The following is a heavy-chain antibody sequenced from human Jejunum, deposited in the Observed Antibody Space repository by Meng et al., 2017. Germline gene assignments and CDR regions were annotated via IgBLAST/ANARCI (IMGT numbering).Heavy chain of an antibody. J-gene: IGHJ4*02. CDR1: GASVSSGNYY. D-gene: IGHD6-13*01. CDR3: ARGGFFEAAAANLIDS. V-gene: IGHV4-61*01. CDR2: IYYSGST. Sequence: LAESGPGLGRPSETLSLTCTVSGASVSSGNYYWSWIRQPPGKGLEWIGYIYYSGSTNYNPSLKSRVTISVDTSKNQFSLKLSSVTAADTAVYYCARGGFFEAAAANLIDSWGQGTLVTVSS.